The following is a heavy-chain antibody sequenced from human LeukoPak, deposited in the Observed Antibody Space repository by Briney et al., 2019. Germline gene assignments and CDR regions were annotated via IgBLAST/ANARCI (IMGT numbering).Heavy chain of an antibody. V-gene: IGHV3-30*02. D-gene: IGHD2-15*01. Sequence: GRSLRLSCAASGFTFRNYAMHWVRQAPGKGLEWVTFIRDDGSHKYYADSVKGRFTISRDNSKNTLYLEMNSLRPEDTAIFYCAKDRLVLQLVATSPIDFWGQGTLVTVSS. CDR1: GFTFRNYA. CDR2: IRDDGSHK. CDR3: AKDRLVLQLVATSPIDF. J-gene: IGHJ4*02.